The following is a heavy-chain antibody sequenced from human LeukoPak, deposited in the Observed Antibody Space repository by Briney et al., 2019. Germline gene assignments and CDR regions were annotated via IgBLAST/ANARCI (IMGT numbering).Heavy chain of an antibody. CDR2: INPNSGET. D-gene: IGHD6-6*01. J-gene: IGHJ4*02. V-gene: IGHV1-2*06. CDR1: GYTFTSYY. Sequence: ASVKVSCKASGYTFTSYYMHWVRQAPGQGLEWMGRINPNSGETNYAQKFQGRVTVTRDTSISTAYMELTRLTYDDTAVYYCARARVSVSPSSDYWGQGTLVTVSS. CDR3: ARARVSVSPSSDY.